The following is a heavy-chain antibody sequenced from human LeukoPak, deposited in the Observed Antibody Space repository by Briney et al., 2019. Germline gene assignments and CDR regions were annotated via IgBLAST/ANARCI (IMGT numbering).Heavy chain of an antibody. CDR3: ATGRGQGWDYYYGMDV. D-gene: IGHD1-26*01. CDR2: FDPEDGET. J-gene: IGHJ6*02. CDR1: GYTLTELS. Sequence: GASVKVSCKVSGYTLTELSMHWVRQAPGKGLEWMGGFDPEDGETIYAQKFQGRVTMTEDTSTDTAYMELNSLRSEDTAVYYCATGRGQGWDYYYGMDVWGQGTTVTVSS. V-gene: IGHV1-24*01.